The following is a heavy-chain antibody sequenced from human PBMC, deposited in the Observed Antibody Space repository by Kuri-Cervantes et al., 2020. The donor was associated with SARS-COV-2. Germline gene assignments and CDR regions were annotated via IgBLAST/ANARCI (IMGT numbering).Heavy chain of an antibody. Sequence: SETLSLTCTVSGGSISSSSYYWGWIRQPPGKGLEWIGSIYYSGSTYYNPSLKSRVTISVDTSKNQFSLKLSSVTAADTAVYYCARIDFWSGTGDYWGQGTLVTVSS. CDR2: IYYSGST. CDR3: ARIDFWSGTGDY. CDR1: GGSISSSSYY. V-gene: IGHV4-39*01. J-gene: IGHJ4*02. D-gene: IGHD3-3*01.